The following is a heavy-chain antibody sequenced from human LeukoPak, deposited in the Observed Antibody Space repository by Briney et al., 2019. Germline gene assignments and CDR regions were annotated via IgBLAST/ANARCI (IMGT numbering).Heavy chain of an antibody. V-gene: IGHV3-7*01. Sequence: GGSLRLSCAASGFTFSSYAMSWVRQAPGKGLEWVAFINHPGTEKYYVDSVEGRFTISRDNAKNSLYLRMNSLRAEDTAIYYCTRDWLDASLDYWGQGVLVTVSS. CDR3: TRDWLDASLDY. CDR1: GFTFSSYA. D-gene: IGHD6-19*01. J-gene: IGHJ4*02. CDR2: INHPGTEK.